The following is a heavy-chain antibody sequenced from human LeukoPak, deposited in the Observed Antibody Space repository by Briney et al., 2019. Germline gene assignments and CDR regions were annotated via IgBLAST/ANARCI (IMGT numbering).Heavy chain of an antibody. V-gene: IGHV3-11*06. CDR1: GFTFSDYY. J-gene: IGHJ4*02. Sequence: GGSLRLSCAASGFTFSDYYMSWIRQAPGKGLEWVSYISSRTSDTNYVDSVKGRFTISRDDAKSSLYLQMNSLRAEDTAVYYCTRVGSSGSVDYWGQGTLVTVSS. D-gene: IGHD1-1*01. CDR2: ISSRTSDT. CDR3: TRVGSSGSVDY.